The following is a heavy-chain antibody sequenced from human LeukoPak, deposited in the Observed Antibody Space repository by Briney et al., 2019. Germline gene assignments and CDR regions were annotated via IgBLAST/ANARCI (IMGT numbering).Heavy chain of an antibody. CDR2: INEDGRVT. J-gene: IGHJ4*02. V-gene: IGHV3-74*01. Sequence: GGSLRLSCTASGFTFSSYWVHWVRQSQEKRLVWVSRINEDGRVTDYADSVKGRFTISRDNARNTLYLQMHSLRVEDTAVYYCARDLRGIHDYWGQGTLVTVSS. CDR1: GFTFSSYW. CDR3: ARDLRGIHDY. D-gene: IGHD3-16*01.